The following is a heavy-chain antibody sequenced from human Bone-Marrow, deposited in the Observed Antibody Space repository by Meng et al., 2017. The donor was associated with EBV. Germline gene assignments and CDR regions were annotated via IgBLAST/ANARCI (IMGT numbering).Heavy chain of an antibody. V-gene: IGHV4-34*01. CDR3: ARGRSVYDNTWSAAGGWFDP. CDR2: VNRSGSA. J-gene: IGHJ5*02. D-gene: IGHD2/OR15-2a*01. Sequence: QVQLNQAGPGLLKPSQTRSLTCAVYGASISGYYWNWIRQPPGKGLEWIGEVNRSGSANYKPSLKSRVTMSVDTSKKQFSLRLTSVTAADTAVYYCARGRSVYDNTWSAAGGWFDPWGQGTLVTVSS. CDR1: GASISGYY.